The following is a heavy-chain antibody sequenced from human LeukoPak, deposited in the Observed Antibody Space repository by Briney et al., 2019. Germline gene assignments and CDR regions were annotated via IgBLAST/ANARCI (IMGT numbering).Heavy chain of an antibody. CDR1: GFTFSSYS. CDR2: ISSSSSTI. J-gene: IGHJ6*03. V-gene: IGHV3-48*01. D-gene: IGHD3-10*01. CDR3: ARDGLLWFGESVYYYYYYMDV. Sequence: GGSLRLSCAASGFTFSSYSMNWVRQAPGKGLEWVSYISSSSSTIYYADSVKGRFTISRDNAKNSLYLQMNSLRAEDTAVYYCARDGLLWFGESVYYYYYYMDVWGKGTTVTVSS.